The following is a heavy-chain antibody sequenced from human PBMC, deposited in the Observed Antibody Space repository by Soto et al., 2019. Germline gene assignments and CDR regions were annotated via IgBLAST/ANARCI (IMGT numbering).Heavy chain of an antibody. J-gene: IGHJ4*02. CDR3: VRDAGPH. V-gene: IGHV3-11*01. CDR1: GFIFSDYY. CDR2: ISSSGNAV. Sequence: GGSLRLSCAASGFIFSDYYMNWIRQAPGKGLEWISYISSSGNAVYYADSVKGRFTISRDNRKKSLYLQMNNLRAEDTALYYCVRDAGPHWGQGTLVTVS.